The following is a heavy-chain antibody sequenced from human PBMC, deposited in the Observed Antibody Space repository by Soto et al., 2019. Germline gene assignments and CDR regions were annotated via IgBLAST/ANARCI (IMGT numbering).Heavy chain of an antibody. CDR2: ISAYNGNT. CDR3: ARGDLGIAAAGTGDY. J-gene: IGHJ4*02. V-gene: IGHV1-18*01. CDR1: GYTFTSYG. Sequence: ASVKVSCKASGYTFTSYGISWVRQAPGQGLEWMGWISAYNGNTNYAQKLQGRVTMTTDTSTSTAYMELRSLRSDDTAVYYCARGDLGIAAAGTGDYWGQGTLVTVSS. D-gene: IGHD6-13*01.